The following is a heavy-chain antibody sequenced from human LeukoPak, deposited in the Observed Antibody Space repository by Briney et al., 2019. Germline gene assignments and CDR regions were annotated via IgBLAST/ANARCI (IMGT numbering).Heavy chain of an antibody. Sequence: SETLSLTCAVYGGSLSGYYWSWIRQPPGKGLEWIGEINHSGSTNYNPSLKSRVTISVDTSKNQFSLKLSSVTAADTAVYYCARRRGYSYGYFNYWGQGTLVTVSS. CDR3: ARRRGYSYGYFNY. D-gene: IGHD5-18*01. J-gene: IGHJ4*02. V-gene: IGHV4-34*01. CDR1: GGSLSGYY. CDR2: INHSGST.